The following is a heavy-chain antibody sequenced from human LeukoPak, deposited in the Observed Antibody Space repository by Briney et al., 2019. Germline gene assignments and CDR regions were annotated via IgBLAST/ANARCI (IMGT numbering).Heavy chain of an antibody. Sequence: GESLKISCKGSGYSFTSYWIGWVRQMPGKGLEWMGIIYPGDSDTRYSPSFQGQVTISADKSISTAYLQWSSLKASDTAMYYCARSTYYYDSSGYYLDYWGQGTLVTVSS. V-gene: IGHV5-51*01. CDR3: ARSTYYYDSSGYYLDY. D-gene: IGHD3-22*01. J-gene: IGHJ4*02. CDR2: IYPGDSDT. CDR1: GYSFTSYW.